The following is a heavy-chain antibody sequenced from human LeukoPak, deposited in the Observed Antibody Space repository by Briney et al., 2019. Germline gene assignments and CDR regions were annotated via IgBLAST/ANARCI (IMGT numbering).Heavy chain of an antibody. V-gene: IGHV3-7*03. CDR3: ARDPDSGSYHYDY. J-gene: IGHJ4*02. D-gene: IGHD1-26*01. Sequence: GRSLRLSCAASGFTFSSYWMSWVRQAPGKGLEWVANIKQDGSEKYYVDSVKGRFTISRDNAKNSLYLQMNSLRAEDTAVYYCARDPDSGSYHYDYWGQGTLVTVSS. CDR1: GFTFSSYW. CDR2: IKQDGSEK.